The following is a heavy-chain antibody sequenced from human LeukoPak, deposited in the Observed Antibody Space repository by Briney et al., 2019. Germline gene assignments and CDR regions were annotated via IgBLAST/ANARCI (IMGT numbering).Heavy chain of an antibody. V-gene: IGHV1-18*01. Sequence: ASVKVSCKASGYTFTSYGISWVRQAPGQGLEWMGWISAYNGNTNYAQKLQGRVTMTTDTSTSTAYMELRSLRSDDTAVYYCARVYDFWSGPDGNNRFDPWGQGTLVTVSS. D-gene: IGHD3-3*01. CDR3: ARVYDFWSGPDGNNRFDP. CDR2: ISAYNGNT. CDR1: GYTFTSYG. J-gene: IGHJ5*02.